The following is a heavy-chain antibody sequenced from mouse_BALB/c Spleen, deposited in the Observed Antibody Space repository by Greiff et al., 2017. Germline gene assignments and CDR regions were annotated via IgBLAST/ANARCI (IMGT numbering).Heavy chain of an antibody. CDR2: IYPSDSYT. CDR3: ARGDYRYDEYYAMDY. D-gene: IGHD2-14*01. Sequence: QVQLQQPGAELVRPGASVKLSCKASGYTFTSYWINWVKQRPGQGLEWIGNIYPSDSYTNYNQKFKDKATLTVDKSSSTAYMQLSSLTSDDSAVYFCARGDYRYDEYYAMDYWGQGTSVTVSS. CDR1: GYTFTSYW. V-gene: IGHV1-69*02. J-gene: IGHJ4*01.